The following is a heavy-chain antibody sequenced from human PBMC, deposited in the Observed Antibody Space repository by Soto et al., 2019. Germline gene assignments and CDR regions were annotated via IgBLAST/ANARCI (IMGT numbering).Heavy chain of an antibody. Sequence: SETLSLTCTVSGGSISSGDYYWSWIRQPPGKGLEWIGYIYYSGSTYNNPSLQSRVTMSLDRSRNQFSLKLNSVTAADTALYYCARVRREYDNSGPVDYWGQGTLVTVSS. J-gene: IGHJ4*02. V-gene: IGHV4-30-4*01. CDR3: ARVRREYDNSGPVDY. CDR2: IYYSGST. D-gene: IGHD3-22*01. CDR1: GGSISSGDYY.